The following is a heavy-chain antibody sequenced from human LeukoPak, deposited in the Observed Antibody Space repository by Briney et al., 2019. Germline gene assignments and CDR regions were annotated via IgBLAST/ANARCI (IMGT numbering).Heavy chain of an antibody. CDR2: ISGDNGNT. CDR1: GYTFTSYG. Sequence: ASVKVSCKASGYTFTSYGISWVRQAPGQGLEWMGWISGDNGNTNYAQKLQGRVTMTTDTSTSTAYMELRSLRSDDTAVYYCARERGVLLWFGEFGYWGQGTLVTVSS. D-gene: IGHD3-10*01. J-gene: IGHJ4*02. CDR3: ARERGVLLWFGEFGY. V-gene: IGHV1-18*01.